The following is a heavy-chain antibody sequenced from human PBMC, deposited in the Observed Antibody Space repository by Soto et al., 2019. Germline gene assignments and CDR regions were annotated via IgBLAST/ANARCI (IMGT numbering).Heavy chain of an antibody. CDR1: GYTFTSYG. V-gene: IGHV1-18*04. J-gene: IGHJ4*02. D-gene: IGHD6-13*01. CDR3: ARDREYSSSWELADY. CDR2: IGTYNGNT. Sequence: ASVKVSCKASGYTFTSYGINWVRQAPGQGLEWMGWIGTYNGNTHYAQKLQGRVTMTTDISTSTAYMELRSLRSDDTAVYYCARDREYSSSWELADYWGQGTPVTVSS.